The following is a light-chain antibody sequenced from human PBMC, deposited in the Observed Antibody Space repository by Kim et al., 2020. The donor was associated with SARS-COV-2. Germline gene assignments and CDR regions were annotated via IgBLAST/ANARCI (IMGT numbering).Light chain of an antibody. J-gene: IGLJ2*01. V-gene: IGLV3-1*01. Sequence: SYELTQPPSVSVSPGQTASITCSGDKLGDKYVCWYQQRPGQSPVLVIYQDTKRPSGIPERFSGSNSVTTATLTISGTQAMDEADYYCQAWDSSTVVFGGGTQLTVL. CDR2: QDT. CDR1: KLGDKY. CDR3: QAWDSSTVV.